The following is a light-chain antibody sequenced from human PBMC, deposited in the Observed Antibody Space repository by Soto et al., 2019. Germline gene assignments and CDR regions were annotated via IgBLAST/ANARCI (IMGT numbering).Light chain of an antibody. V-gene: IGLV1-47*01. CDR2: RNN. CDR3: AAGDDSRSGHVV. J-gene: IGLJ2*01. Sequence: QSVLTQPPSASGTPGQRVTISCSGSSSNIGSGYVYWYQQLPRAAPKLLIYRNNQRPSEVPDRFSGSKSGTSASLAISGLRSEDEDAYYCAAGDDSRSGHVVFGGGTKVTVL. CDR1: SSNIGSGY.